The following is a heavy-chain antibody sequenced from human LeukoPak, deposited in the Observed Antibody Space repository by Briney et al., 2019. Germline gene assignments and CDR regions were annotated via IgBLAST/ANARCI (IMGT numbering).Heavy chain of an antibody. CDR1: GGSISSSSHY. Sequence: SETLSLTCTVSGGSISSSSHYWGWIRQPPGKGLEWIGSIYYSGGTYYNPSLKSRVTISVDTSKNQFSLKLSSVTAADTAVYYCARGQGGWWFGGKYYFDYWGQGTLVTVSS. D-gene: IGHD3-10*01. J-gene: IGHJ4*02. CDR2: IYYSGGT. V-gene: IGHV4-39*07. CDR3: ARGQGGWWFGGKYYFDY.